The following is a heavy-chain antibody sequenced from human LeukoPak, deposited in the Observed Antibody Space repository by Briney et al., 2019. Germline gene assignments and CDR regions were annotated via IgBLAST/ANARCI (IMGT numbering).Heavy chain of an antibody. CDR1: GGSISSYY. Sequence: SETLSLTCTVSGGSISSYYWSWIRQPPGKGLEWIGYIYYSGSTNYNPSLKSRVTISVDTSKNQFSLKLSSVTAADTAVYYCARDIIVATITGYYYYYYYMDVWGKGTTVTVSS. CDR2: IYYSGST. J-gene: IGHJ6*03. V-gene: IGHV4-59*12. D-gene: IGHD5-12*01. CDR3: ARDIIVATITGYYYYYYYMDV.